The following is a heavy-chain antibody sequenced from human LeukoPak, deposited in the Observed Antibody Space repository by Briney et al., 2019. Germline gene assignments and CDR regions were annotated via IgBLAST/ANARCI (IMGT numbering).Heavy chain of an antibody. D-gene: IGHD6-25*01. Sequence: SETLSLTCTVSGGSISSYYWCWIRQPPGKGLEWIASIHHSGITYYNPSLKSRVTISVDTSKNHFSLKMSSVTAADSAVYYCARQYTSGSGYYFDYWGQGALVSVSS. CDR3: ARQYTSGSGYYFDY. CDR2: IHHSGIT. V-gene: IGHV4-38-2*02. J-gene: IGHJ4*02. CDR1: GGSISSYY.